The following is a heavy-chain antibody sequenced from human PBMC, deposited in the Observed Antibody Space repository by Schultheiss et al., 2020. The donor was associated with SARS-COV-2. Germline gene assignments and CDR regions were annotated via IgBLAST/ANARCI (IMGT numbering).Heavy chain of an antibody. CDR2: MNPNSGNT. CDR1: GYTFTGYY. D-gene: IGHD2-8*01. CDR3: ARGIGYCTNGVCWHPTSFDY. V-gene: IGHV1-8*02. J-gene: IGHJ4*02. Sequence: ASVKVSCKASGYTFTGYYMHWVRQAPGQGLEWMGWMNPNSGNTGYAQKFQGRVTMTTDTSTSTAYMELSSLRSEDTAVYYCARGIGYCTNGVCWHPTSFDYWGQGTLVTVSS.